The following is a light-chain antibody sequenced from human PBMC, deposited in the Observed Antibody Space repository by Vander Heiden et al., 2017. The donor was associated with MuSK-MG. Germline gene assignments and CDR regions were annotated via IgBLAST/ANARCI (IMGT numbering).Light chain of an antibody. CDR2: RNN. CDR1: SSNIGSNT. CDR3: AAWDDSLSGVV. Sequence: QSVLTQPPSASGTPGQRVTISCSGSSSNIGSNTVNWYQQLPGTAPKLLIYRNNQRSSGVPDRFSGSKSGTSSSLAISGLQSEDEADYYCAAWDDSLSGVVFGGGTKLT. V-gene: IGLV1-44*01. J-gene: IGLJ2*01.